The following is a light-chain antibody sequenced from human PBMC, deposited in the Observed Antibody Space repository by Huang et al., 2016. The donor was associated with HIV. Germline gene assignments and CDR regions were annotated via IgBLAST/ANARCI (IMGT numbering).Light chain of an antibody. Sequence: IVLTQSPATLSLSPGERATLSCRASQGVSNNLAWYQHKPGQATRLLSYDGSHRATGIPPRFSGSGSGTYFTLTISNLEPEDFAVYYCQQRSDWPFTFGGGTTVEIK. CDR2: DGS. CDR3: QQRSDWPFT. V-gene: IGKV3-11*01. CDR1: QGVSNN. J-gene: IGKJ4*01.